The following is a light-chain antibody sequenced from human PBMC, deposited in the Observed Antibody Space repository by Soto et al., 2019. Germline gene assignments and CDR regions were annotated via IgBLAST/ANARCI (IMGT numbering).Light chain of an antibody. Sequence: IQLAQPPSSLSASVGDRVTITCRASQDIAIYLAWYQQKPGEAPKLLIYAASTLYGGVPSRFSGSGSGTDFTLTISSLQPDDFATYYCQQYNSYSWTFGQGTKVDIK. J-gene: IGKJ1*01. CDR2: AAS. CDR1: QDIAIY. CDR3: QQYNSYSWT. V-gene: IGKV1-9*01.